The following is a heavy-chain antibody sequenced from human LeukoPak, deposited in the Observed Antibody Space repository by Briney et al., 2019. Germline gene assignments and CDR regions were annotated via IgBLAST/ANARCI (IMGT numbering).Heavy chain of an antibody. D-gene: IGHD1-26*01. Sequence: PGGSLRLSCAASGFIFSSYAMHWVRQAPGKGLEYVSAITNNGGSTYYANSVKGRFTISRDNSKNTLYLQMGSLRTEDMAVYHCATVGRGDAFDIWGQGTMVTVSS. V-gene: IGHV3-64*01. CDR2: ITNNGGST. CDR3: ATVGRGDAFDI. CDR1: GFIFSSYA. J-gene: IGHJ3*02.